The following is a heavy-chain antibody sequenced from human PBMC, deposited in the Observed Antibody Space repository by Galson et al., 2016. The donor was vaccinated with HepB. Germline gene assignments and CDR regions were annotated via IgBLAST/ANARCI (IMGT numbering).Heavy chain of an antibody. CDR3: ARGRYDSSPV. Sequence: CAISGDSVSSNSATWNWIRQSPSRGLEWLGRTYYRSNWHYDYAVSVKGRITINPDTSKNQFSLQLNSVTPEDTALYYCARGRYDSSPVWGLGTLFTVSS. CDR1: GDSVSSNSAT. CDR2: TYYRSNWHY. J-gene: IGHJ4*02. D-gene: IGHD6-13*01. V-gene: IGHV6-1*01.